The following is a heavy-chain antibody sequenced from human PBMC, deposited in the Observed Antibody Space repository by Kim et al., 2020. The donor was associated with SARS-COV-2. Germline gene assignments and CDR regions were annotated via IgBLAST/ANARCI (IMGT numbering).Heavy chain of an antibody. CDR1: GGSISSYY. Sequence: SDTLSLTCTVSGGSISSYYWSWIRQPPGKGLEWIGYIYYSGSTNYNPSLKSRVTISVDTSKNQFSLKLSSVTAADTAVYYCASGPHLGYYYYMDVWGKGTTVTVSS. CDR3: ASGPHLGYYYYMDV. D-gene: IGHD7-27*01. V-gene: IGHV4-59*01. J-gene: IGHJ6*03. CDR2: IYYSGST.